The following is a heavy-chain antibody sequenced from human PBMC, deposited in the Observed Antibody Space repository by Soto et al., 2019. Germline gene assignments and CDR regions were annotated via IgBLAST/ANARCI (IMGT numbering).Heavy chain of an antibody. CDR1: GFTFSSYA. J-gene: IGHJ6*02. D-gene: IGHD3-22*01. V-gene: IGHV3-64D*08. CDR3: VKDPDSSGYYYYYYGMDV. Sequence: GGSLRLSCSASGFTFSSYAMHWVRQAPGKGLEYVSAISSNGGSTYYADSVKGRFTISRDNSKNTLYLQMSSLRAEDTAAYYCVKDPDSSGYYYYYYGMDVWGQGTTVTVSS. CDR2: ISSNGGST.